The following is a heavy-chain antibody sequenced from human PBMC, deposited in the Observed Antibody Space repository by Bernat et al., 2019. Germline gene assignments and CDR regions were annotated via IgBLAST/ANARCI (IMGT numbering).Heavy chain of an antibody. J-gene: IGHJ4*02. CDR3: ARVSSGSYD. CDR2: INHSGST. V-gene: IGHV4-34*01. CDR1: GGSFSGYY. Sequence: QVQLQQWGAGLLNPSETLSLTCAVYGGSFSGYYWSWIRQPPGKGLEWIGEINHSGSTNYNPSLKIRVTISVDTSKNQFSLKLSSVTAADTAVYYCARVSSGSYDWGQGTLVTVSS. D-gene: IGHD1-26*01.